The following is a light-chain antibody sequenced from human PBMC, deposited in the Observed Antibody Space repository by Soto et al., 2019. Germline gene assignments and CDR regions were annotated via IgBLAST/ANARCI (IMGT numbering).Light chain of an antibody. CDR1: QSISSW. Sequence: DIQMSQSPSTLSASVGDRVTITCRASQSISSWLAWYQQKPGKAPKLLIYKASSLESVVPSRFSGSGSGTEFTLTISSLQPDDFAPYYCQQYNSYSPYTFGQGTKLEIK. CDR3: QQYNSYSPYT. CDR2: KAS. J-gene: IGKJ2*01. V-gene: IGKV1-5*03.